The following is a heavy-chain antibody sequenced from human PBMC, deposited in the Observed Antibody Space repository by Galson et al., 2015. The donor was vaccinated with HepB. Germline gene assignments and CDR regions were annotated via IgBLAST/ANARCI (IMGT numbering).Heavy chain of an antibody. CDR1: GFTFSSYA. J-gene: IGHJ4*02. Sequence: SLRLSCAASGFTFSSYAMHWVRQAPGKGLEWVAVISYDGSNKYYADSVKGRFTISRDNSKNTLYLQMNSLRAEDTAVYYCAKCGDSSGYYLYYFDYWGQGTLVTVSS. CDR2: ISYDGSNK. V-gene: IGHV3-30-3*01. D-gene: IGHD3-22*01. CDR3: AKCGDSSGYYLYYFDY.